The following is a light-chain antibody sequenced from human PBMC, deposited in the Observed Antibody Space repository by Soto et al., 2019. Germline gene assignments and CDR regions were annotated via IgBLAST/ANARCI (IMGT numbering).Light chain of an antibody. CDR3: QQYNTYS. CDR1: RIIGNW. J-gene: IGKJ2*01. CDR2: GAS. Sequence: DIQMTQSPPTLSASVGDRVTICCRASRIIGNWLAWYQQKPGKAPKLLIYGASTLESGVPARFSGSGSGTEFTLTTSVLQPDDSATYSCQQYNTYSFGQGTHVEIK. V-gene: IGKV1-5*03.